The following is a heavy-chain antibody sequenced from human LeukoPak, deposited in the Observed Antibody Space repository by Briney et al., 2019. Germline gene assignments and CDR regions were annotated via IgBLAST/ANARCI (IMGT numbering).Heavy chain of an antibody. Sequence: SETLSLTCNVSGGSISSNYWSWIRQPPGKGLEWIGYIYYSGSTNYNPSLRSRVTISVDTSKNQFALKLSSVTAADTAVYYCARAFRMYALHNWFDPWGQGTLVTVSS. CDR3: ARAFRMYALHNWFDP. V-gene: IGHV4-59*01. CDR2: IYYSGST. CDR1: GGSISSNY. J-gene: IGHJ5*02. D-gene: IGHD2-8*01.